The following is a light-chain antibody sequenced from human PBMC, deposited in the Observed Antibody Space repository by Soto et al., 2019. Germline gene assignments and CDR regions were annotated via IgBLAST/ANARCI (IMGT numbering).Light chain of an antibody. J-gene: IGKJ1*01. CDR2: GAT. Sequence: ERVMTQSPVTLSVSPGERATLYCRASQSVRSNLAWSQQKPGQAPRLLIYGATTRATGIPARFSGSGSGTEFTLTISSLQSEDFAVYYCQQYNAWWTFGQGTKVDIK. CDR3: QQYNAWWT. V-gene: IGKV3-15*01. CDR1: QSVRSN.